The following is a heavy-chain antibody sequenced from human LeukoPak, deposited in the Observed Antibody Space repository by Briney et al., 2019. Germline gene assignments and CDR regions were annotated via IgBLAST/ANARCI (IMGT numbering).Heavy chain of an antibody. CDR2: IKSDGSST. Sequence: GGSLRLSCAASGFTFSGYWMHWVRQAPGKGLVWVSRIKSDGSSTTYADSVKGRFTISRDNSKNTMYLQMNSLRAEDTAIYYCAKDQWLGRSYYGMDVWGQGTTVTVSS. D-gene: IGHD6-19*01. CDR3: AKDQWLGRSYYGMDV. J-gene: IGHJ6*02. V-gene: IGHV3-74*03. CDR1: GFTFSGYW.